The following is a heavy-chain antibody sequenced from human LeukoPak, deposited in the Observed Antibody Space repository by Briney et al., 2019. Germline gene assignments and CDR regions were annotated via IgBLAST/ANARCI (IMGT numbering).Heavy chain of an antibody. CDR2: MNPNSGNT. V-gene: IGHV1-8*01. CDR3: ARAEVLFAIFARDYYYGMDV. D-gene: IGHD3-9*01. CDR1: GYTFTSYD. Sequence: ASVKVSCKASGYTFTSYDINWVRQATGQGLEWMGWMNPNSGNTGYAQKFQGRVTMTRNTSISTAYMELSSLRSEDTAVYYCARAEVLFAIFARDYYYGMDVWGQGTTVTVSS. J-gene: IGHJ6*02.